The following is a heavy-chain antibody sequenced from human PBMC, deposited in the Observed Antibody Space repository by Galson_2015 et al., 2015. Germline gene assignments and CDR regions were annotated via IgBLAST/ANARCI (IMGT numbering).Heavy chain of an antibody. CDR2: IDQDGSEK. D-gene: IGHD6-19*01. CDR3: AGGLGWSSDY. CDR1: GFTFSDYF. J-gene: IGHJ4*02. V-gene: IGHV3-7*01. Sequence: SLRLSCAASGFTFSDYFMTWVRQAPGKGLEWVANIDQDGSEKNYVDSVKARFTTSRDNAKNSLYLQMDNLRAEDTAVYYCAGGLGWSSDYWGPGTLVTVSS.